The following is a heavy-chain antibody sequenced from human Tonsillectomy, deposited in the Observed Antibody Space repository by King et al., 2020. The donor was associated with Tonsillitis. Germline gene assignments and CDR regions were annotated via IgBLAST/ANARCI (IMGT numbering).Heavy chain of an antibody. CDR2: ISSSSSYI. Sequence: VQLVESGGGPFKPGGSLRLSCAASGFTFSSYSMNWVRQAPGKGLEWVSSISSSSSYIYYANSVKGRFTISRDNAKNSLYLQMNSLRAEDTAVYYCAREEYSSGWYVGYYFDYWGQGTLVTVSS. V-gene: IGHV3-21*01. D-gene: IGHD6-19*01. CDR1: GFTFSSYS. J-gene: IGHJ4*02. CDR3: AREEYSSGWYVGYYFDY.